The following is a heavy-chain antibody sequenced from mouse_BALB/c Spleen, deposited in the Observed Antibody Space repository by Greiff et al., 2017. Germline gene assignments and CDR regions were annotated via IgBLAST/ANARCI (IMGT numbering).Heavy chain of an antibody. CDR1: GFTFSSYY. CDR3: ACHRGDSSGSAWFAY. D-gene: IGHD3-2*01. CDR2: INSNGGST. J-gene: IGHJ3*01. Sequence: EVLLVESGGGLVKLGGSLKLSCAASGFTFSSYYMSWVRQTPEKRLELVAAINSNGGSTYYPDTVKGRFTITRDNAKNTRYLQMSSLKSEDTALYYCACHRGDSSGSAWFAYWGQGTLVTVSA. V-gene: IGHV5-6-2*01.